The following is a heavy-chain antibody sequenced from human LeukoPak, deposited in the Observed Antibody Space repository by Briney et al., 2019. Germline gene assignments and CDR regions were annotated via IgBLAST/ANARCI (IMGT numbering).Heavy chain of an antibody. J-gene: IGHJ4*02. CDR3: ARGPPATGTIDY. CDR2: INHSGST. Sequence: SETLSLTCTVSGGSISSSSYYWGWIRQPPGKGLEWIGEINHSGSTNYNPSLKSRVTISVDTSKNQFSLKLSSVTAADTAVYYCARGPPATGTIDYWGQGTLVTVSS. CDR1: GGSISSSSYY. V-gene: IGHV4-39*07. D-gene: IGHD1-7*01.